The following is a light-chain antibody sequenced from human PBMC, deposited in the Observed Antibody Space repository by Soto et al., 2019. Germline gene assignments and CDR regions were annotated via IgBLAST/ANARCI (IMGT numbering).Light chain of an antibody. CDR3: QHYTLYSAS. J-gene: IGKJ3*01. Sequence: DIHMTQSPSTLSASVGDRVIISCRASQNIFTYLAWYQQKPGKAPKLLIFDASTLQSGVPPRFSGSGSGTEFTLTISSLQPDDFATYYCQHYTLYSASFGPGTKVDIK. CDR1: QNIFTY. CDR2: DAS. V-gene: IGKV1-5*01.